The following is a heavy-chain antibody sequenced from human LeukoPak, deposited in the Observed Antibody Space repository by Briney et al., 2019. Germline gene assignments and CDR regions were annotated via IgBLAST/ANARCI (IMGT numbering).Heavy chain of an antibody. V-gene: IGHV1-46*03. CDR1: GYTFTSYY. J-gene: IGHJ4*02. CDR3: AREGGEDYDSSGYYLVY. CDR2: INPSGGST. D-gene: IGHD3-22*01. Sequence: ASVKVSCKASGYTFTSYYMHWVRQAPGQGLEWMGIINPSGGSTSYAQKFQGRVTMTRDTSTSTVHMELSSLRSEDTAVYCCAREGGEDYDSSGYYLVYWGQGTLVTVSS.